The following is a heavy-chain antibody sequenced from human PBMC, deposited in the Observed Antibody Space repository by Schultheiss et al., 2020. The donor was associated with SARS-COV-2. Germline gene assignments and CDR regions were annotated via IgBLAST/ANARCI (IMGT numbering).Heavy chain of an antibody. CDR1: GGSFSGYY. D-gene: IGHD2-2*02. Sequence: SETLSLTCAVYGGSFSGYYWSWIRQPPGKGLEWIGEINHSGSTNYNPSLKSRVTISVDTSKNQFSLKLSSVTAADTAVYYCARAPRSCGSTSCYIGHYYYYYMDVWGKGTAVTVSS. CDR2: INHSGST. V-gene: IGHV4-34*01. J-gene: IGHJ6*03. CDR3: ARAPRSCGSTSCYIGHYYYYYMDV.